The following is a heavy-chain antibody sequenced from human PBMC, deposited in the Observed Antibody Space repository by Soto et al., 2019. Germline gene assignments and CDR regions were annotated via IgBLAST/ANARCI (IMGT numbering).Heavy chain of an antibody. CDR1: EFMFSNYA. V-gene: IGHV3-23*01. CDR3: AKAEKSSAVAGYFDS. Sequence: GRSLRLSCAASEFMFSNYAMNWVRQAPGKGLEWVSAISGSGGITYYADPVKGRFTISRDNSKNTLYLQMNSRRAEDTAVYYCAKAEKSSAVAGYFDSWGQGTLVTVSS. CDR2: ISGSGGIT. J-gene: IGHJ4*02. D-gene: IGHD6-19*01.